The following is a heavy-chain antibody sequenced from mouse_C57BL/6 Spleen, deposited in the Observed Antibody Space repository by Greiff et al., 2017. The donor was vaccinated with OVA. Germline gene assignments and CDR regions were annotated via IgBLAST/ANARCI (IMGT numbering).Heavy chain of an antibody. CDR3: ARGPHYYGSSHWYFDV. J-gene: IGHJ1*03. CDR1: GYTFTSYW. Sequence: VQLQQPGTELVKPGASVKLSCKASGYTFTSYWMHWVKQRPGQGLEWIGNINPSNGGTNYNEKFKSKATLTVDKSSSTAYMQLNSLTSEDSAVYYCARGPHYYGSSHWYFDVWGTGTTVTVSS. D-gene: IGHD1-1*01. V-gene: IGHV1-53*01. CDR2: INPSNGGT.